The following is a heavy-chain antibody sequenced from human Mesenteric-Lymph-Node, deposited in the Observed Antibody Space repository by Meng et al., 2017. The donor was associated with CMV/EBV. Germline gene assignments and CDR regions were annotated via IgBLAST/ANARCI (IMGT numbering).Heavy chain of an antibody. J-gene: IGHJ5*02. CDR2: ISYRRPT. V-gene: IGHV4-39*07. CDR3: ARDSPRGGVPAAMRERDWFDP. Sequence: TSSYCVWLRRPPGKGLACIVLISYRRPTFYTPSLKRRVTISVDTSNNPFSLKLSSVTAADTAVYYCARDSPRGGVPAAMRERDWFDPWGQGTLVTVSS. D-gene: IGHD2-2*01. CDR1: TSSY.